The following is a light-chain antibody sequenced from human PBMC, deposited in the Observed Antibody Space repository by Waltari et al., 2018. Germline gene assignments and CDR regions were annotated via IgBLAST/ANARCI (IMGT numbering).Light chain of an antibody. CDR3: QVWDWYTYIV. J-gene: IGLJ2*01. CDR1: SIGDKT. CDR2: DDR. Sequence: YVLTQTPSVSVAPGETASISCVGDSIGDKTVNGYRQRPGQAPVVVVYDDRHGPSGIPERFSGSTSRKSATLTINRVEAAAEADYYCQVWDWYTYIVIGGGTKLTVL. V-gene: IGLV3-21*02.